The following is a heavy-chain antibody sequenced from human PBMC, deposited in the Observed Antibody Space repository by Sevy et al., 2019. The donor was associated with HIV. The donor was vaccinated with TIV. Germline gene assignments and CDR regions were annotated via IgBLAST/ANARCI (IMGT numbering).Heavy chain of an antibody. Sequence: SETLSLTCNVSGGSITRDYWNWIQQTPGKDLEWIAFVYYTGKTNYNPSLKSRATVSLDTSKSQFSLKLSSVTAADTAVYYCARGGAGHHFDYYYYMDVWGKGTTVTVSS. J-gene: IGHJ6*03. CDR1: GGSITRDY. D-gene: IGHD2-15*01. CDR3: ARGGAGHHFDYYYYMDV. CDR2: VYYTGKT. V-gene: IGHV4-59*01.